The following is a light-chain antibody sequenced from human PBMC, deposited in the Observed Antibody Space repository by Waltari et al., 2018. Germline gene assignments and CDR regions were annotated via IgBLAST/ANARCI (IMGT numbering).Light chain of an antibody. CDR1: SSAVVGYNY. CDR2: EVS. V-gene: IGLV2-8*01. J-gene: IGLJ2*01. CDR3: SSYAGSNNLV. Sequence: QSALPQPPSASGSPGQSVTISSPGTSSAVVGYNYVSWYQQHPDKAPKLMIYEVSKRPSGVPDRFSGSKSGNTASLTVSGLQAEDEADYYCSSYAGSNNLVFGGGTKLTVL.